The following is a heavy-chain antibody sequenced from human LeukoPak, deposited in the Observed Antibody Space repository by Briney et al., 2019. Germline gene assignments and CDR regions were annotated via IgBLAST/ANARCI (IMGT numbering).Heavy chain of an antibody. D-gene: IGHD6-13*01. CDR2: IKQDGSEK. CDR1: GLTFSSYW. J-gene: IGHJ3*02. CDR3: ARVRPQDIAAATGVVGAFDI. Sequence: PGGSLRLSCAASGLTFSSYWMSWVRQAPGKGLEWVANIKQDGSEKYYVDSVKGRFTISRDNAKNSLYLQMNSLRAEDTAVYYCARVRPQDIAAATGVVGAFDIWGQGTMVTVSS. V-gene: IGHV3-7*01.